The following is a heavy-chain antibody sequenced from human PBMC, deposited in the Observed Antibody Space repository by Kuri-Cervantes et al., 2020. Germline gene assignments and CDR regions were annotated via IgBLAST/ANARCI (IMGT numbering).Heavy chain of an antibody. V-gene: IGHV1-46*01. Sequence: ASVKVSCKASGYTFTSYYMHWVRQAPGQGLEWMGIINPSGGSTSYAQKFQGRVTMTTDTSTSTAYMELRSLRSDDTAVYYCAREWELPDYDYYGMDVWGQGTTVTVSS. CDR3: AREWELPDYDYYGMDV. D-gene: IGHD1-26*01. CDR2: INPSGGST. J-gene: IGHJ6*02. CDR1: GYTFTSYY.